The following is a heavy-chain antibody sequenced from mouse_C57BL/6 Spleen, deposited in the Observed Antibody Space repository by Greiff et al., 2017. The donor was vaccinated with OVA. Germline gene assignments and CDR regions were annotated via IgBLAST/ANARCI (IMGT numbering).Heavy chain of an antibody. D-gene: IGHD2-4*01. CDR1: GYSITSGYY. V-gene: IGHV3-6*01. Sequence: EVQVVESGPGLVKPSQSLSLTCSVTGYSITSGYYWYWIRQFPGNKLEWMGYISYDGSNNYNPSLKNRISITRDTSKNQFFLKLNSVTTEDTATYNCARGDYDYEGFAYWGQGTLVTVSA. CDR3: ARGDYDYEGFAY. CDR2: ISYDGSN. J-gene: IGHJ3*01.